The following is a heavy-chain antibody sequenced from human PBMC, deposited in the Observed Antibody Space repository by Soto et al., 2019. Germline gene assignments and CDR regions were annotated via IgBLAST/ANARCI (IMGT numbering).Heavy chain of an antibody. CDR3: ARDSGYGWGDSVNKYLDY. V-gene: IGHV3-30*03. J-gene: IGHJ4*01. CDR1: GFTFNSDG. D-gene: IGHD3-10*01. CDR2: ISYDGSNK. Sequence: PGGSLRLSCAASGFTFNSDGMHWGRHAPGKGLELVAIISYDGSNKFYADSVKGRFTISRDKPKNTMYLKMNTLRAEDTAVYYCARDSGYGWGDSVNKYLDYWGHGTLVTVSS.